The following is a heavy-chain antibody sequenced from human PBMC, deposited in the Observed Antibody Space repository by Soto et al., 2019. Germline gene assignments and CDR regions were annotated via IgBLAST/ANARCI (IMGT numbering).Heavy chain of an antibody. J-gene: IGHJ6*03. V-gene: IGHV1-8*01. Sequence: GASVKVSCKASGYTLTSYDLNWVRQATGQGLEWMGWMNPNSGNTGYAQKFQGRVTMTRNTSISTAYMELSSLRSEDTAVYYCAKKRGRALDYYYMDVWGKGTTVTVSS. CDR1: GYTLTSYD. D-gene: IGHD1-26*01. CDR3: AKKRGRALDYYYMDV. CDR2: MNPNSGNT.